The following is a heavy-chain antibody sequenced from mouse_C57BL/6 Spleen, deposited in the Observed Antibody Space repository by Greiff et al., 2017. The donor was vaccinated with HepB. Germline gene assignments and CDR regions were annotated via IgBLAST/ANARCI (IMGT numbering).Heavy chain of an antibody. J-gene: IGHJ4*01. CDR1: GYTFTSYW. V-gene: IGHV1-52*01. CDR2: IDPSDSET. D-gene: IGHD1-1*01. Sequence: QVQLQQPGAELVRPGSSVQLSCKASGYTFTSYWMHWVKQRPIQGLEWIGNIDPSDSETHYNQKFKDKATLTVDKSSSTAYMQLSSLTSEASAVYYCARRGDTEDAMDYWGQGTSVTVSS. CDR3: ARRGDTEDAMDY.